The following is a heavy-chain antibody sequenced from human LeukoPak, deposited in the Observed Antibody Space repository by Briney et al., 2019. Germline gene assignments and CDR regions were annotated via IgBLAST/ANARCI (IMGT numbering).Heavy chain of an antibody. CDR1: GFTFSSYG. J-gene: IGHJ5*02. D-gene: IGHD2-2*02. Sequence: PGGSLRLSCAASGFTFSSYGMHWVRQAPGKGLEWVAFIRYDGSNKYYADSVKGRFTISRDNSKTTLYLQMNSLRAEDTAVYYCGRRHCSSTSCYMDWFDPWGQGTLVTVSS. CDR2: IRYDGSNK. V-gene: IGHV3-30*02. CDR3: GRRHCSSTSCYMDWFDP.